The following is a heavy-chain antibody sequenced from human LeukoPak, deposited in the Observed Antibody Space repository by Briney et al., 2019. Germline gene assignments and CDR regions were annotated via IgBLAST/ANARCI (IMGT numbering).Heavy chain of an antibody. CDR2: INHSGST. V-gene: IGHV4-34*01. CDR3: ARVWHCSGGSCYPARYRPGRYYMDV. D-gene: IGHD2-15*01. CDR1: GGSFSGYY. J-gene: IGHJ6*03. Sequence: SETLSLTCAVYGGSFSGYYWSWIRQPPGKGLEWIGEINHSGSTNYNPSLKSRVTISVDTSKNQFSLKLRSVTAADTAVYYCARVWHCSGGSCYPARYRPGRYYMDVWGKGTTVTVSS.